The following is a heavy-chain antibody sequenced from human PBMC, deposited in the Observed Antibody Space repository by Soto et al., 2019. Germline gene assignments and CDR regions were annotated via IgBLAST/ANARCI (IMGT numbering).Heavy chain of an antibody. CDR1: GYIFISYY. V-gene: IGHV1-46*01. J-gene: IGHJ6*02. D-gene: IGHD2-21*02. CDR2: INPGGGST. Sequence: QVQLVQSGAEVKKPGASVKVSCKASGYIFISYYIHWVRQAPGQGLEWMGIINPGGGSTSYAEKSQGRVTMTRDTSTSTVYMELSSLRSEDTAVYYCARLYCAGDCSLIPGDYYYGMDVWGQGTTVTVSS. CDR3: ARLYCAGDCSLIPGDYYYGMDV.